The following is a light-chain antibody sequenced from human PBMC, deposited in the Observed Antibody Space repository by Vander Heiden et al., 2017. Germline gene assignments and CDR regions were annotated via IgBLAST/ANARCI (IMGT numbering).Light chain of an antibody. CDR3: QQYGSSPQGFT. Sequence: EIVLTQSPGTLSLSPGERATLSCRASQSVSSSYLAWDQQKPGQAPRLLIYGASSRATGIPDRFSGSGSGTDFTLTISRLEPEDFAVYYCQQYGSSPQGFTFGPGTKVDIK. CDR2: GAS. J-gene: IGKJ3*01. V-gene: IGKV3-20*01. CDR1: QSVSSSY.